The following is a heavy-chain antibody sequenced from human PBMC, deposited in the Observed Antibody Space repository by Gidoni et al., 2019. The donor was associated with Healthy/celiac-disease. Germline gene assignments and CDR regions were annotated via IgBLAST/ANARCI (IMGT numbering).Heavy chain of an antibody. CDR3: AHSSYYFDY. CDR1: GFSLSTSGVG. J-gene: IGHJ4*02. Sequence: QITLKESGPTLVKPTQTLPLSCAFSGFSLSTSGVGVGWIRQPPGKALEWLALIYWDDDKRYSPSLKNRLTITKDTSKNQVVLTMTNMDPVDTATYYCAHSSYYFDYWGQGTRVTVSS. V-gene: IGHV2-5*02. CDR2: IYWDDDK.